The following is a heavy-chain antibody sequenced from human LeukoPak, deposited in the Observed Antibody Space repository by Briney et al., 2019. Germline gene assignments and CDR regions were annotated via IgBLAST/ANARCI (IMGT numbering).Heavy chain of an antibody. D-gene: IGHD3-10*01. CDR1: GYTFTGYY. CDR2: INPNSGGP. J-gene: IGHJ4*02. V-gene: IGHV1-2*02. CDR3: AREVFTMVRGVSGPFDY. Sequence: ASVKVSCKASGYTFTGYYMHWVRQAPGQGLEWMGWINPNSGGPNYAQKFQGRVTMTRDTSISTAYMELSRLRSDDTAVYYCAREVFTMVRGVSGPFDYWGQGTLVTVSS.